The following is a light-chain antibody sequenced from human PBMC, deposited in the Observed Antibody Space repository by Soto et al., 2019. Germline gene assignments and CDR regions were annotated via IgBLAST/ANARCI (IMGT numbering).Light chain of an antibody. V-gene: IGKV3-15*01. CDR1: QSVSSN. Sequence: EIVMTQSPSTLSVSPLERSTLSCRASQSVSSNLAWYQQKPGQAPRLLIYGASTRATGIPARFSGSGSGTEFTLTISSLQSEDFAVYYCQQYNNWQWTFGQGTKVDIK. CDR3: QQYNNWQWT. CDR2: GAS. J-gene: IGKJ1*01.